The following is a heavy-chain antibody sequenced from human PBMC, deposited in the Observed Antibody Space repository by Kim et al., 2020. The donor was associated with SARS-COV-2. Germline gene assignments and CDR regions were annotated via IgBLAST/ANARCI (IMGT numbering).Heavy chain of an antibody. V-gene: IGHV3-23*01. D-gene: IGHD6-19*01. CDR1: GFTFSSYA. CDR2: TSGSGGST. Sequence: GGSLRLSCAASGFTFSSYAMSWVRQAPGKGLEWVSATSGSGGSTYYADSVKGRFTISRDNSKNTLYLQMNSLRAEDTAVYYCAKDPGSGWPGGWFDPWGQGTLVTVSS. CDR3: AKDPGSGWPGGWFDP. J-gene: IGHJ5*02.